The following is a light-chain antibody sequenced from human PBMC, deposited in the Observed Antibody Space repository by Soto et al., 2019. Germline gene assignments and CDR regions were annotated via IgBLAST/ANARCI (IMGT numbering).Light chain of an antibody. Sequence: EIVMTQSPATLSVSPGERATLSCRASQSVSSTLAWYQQKPGQAPRLLIYGASTRATGIPARFSGSGSGTAFTPTISSLQSEDFAVYYCQQSRDWPLTFGGGTTVEIK. J-gene: IGKJ4*01. V-gene: IGKV3-15*01. CDR1: QSVSST. CDR2: GAS. CDR3: QQSRDWPLT.